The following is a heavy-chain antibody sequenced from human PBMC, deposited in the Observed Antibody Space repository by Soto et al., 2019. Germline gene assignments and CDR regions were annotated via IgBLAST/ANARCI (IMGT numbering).Heavy chain of an antibody. V-gene: IGHV2-70*11. CDR2: IDWDDDK. D-gene: IGHD2-15*01. CDR3: ARTPTSGGSCNFDY. Sequence: SGPTLVNPTQTLTMPCTFSVFSLSTSGMCVSWIRQPPGKALEWLARIDWDDDKYYSTSLKTRLTISKDTSKNQVVLTMTNMDPVDTATYYCARTPTSGGSCNFDYWGQGTLVTVSS. CDR1: VFSLSTSGMC. J-gene: IGHJ4*02.